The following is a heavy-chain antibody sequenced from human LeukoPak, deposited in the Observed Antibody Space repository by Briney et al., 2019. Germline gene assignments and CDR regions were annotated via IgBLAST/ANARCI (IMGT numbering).Heavy chain of an antibody. D-gene: IGHD2-15*01. CDR1: GFTFSSYA. Sequence: PGGSLRLSCAASGFTFSSYAMHWVRQAPGKGLEWVAVISYDGSNKYYADSVKGRFTISRDNSKNTLYLQMNSLRAEDTAVYYCAITGSAFDIWGQGTMVTVSS. CDR2: ISYDGSNK. CDR3: AITGSAFDI. J-gene: IGHJ3*02. V-gene: IGHV3-30-3*01.